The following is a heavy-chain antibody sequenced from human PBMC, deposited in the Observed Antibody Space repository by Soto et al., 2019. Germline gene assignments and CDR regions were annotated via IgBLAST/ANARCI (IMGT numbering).Heavy chain of an antibody. CDR3: ARGKRGVSPLKVYFHGMDV. Sequence: QVQLQQWGAGLLKPSETLSLTCAVYGESFNGYYWTWIRQPPGKGLEWIGEIKHDGSTNYNPVLKSRVTISVDTSKKQFSLNLNSVTAADMAVYYCARGKRGVSPLKVYFHGMDVWGQGTTATVSS. CDR2: IKHDGST. CDR1: GESFNGYY. V-gene: IGHV4-34*01. J-gene: IGHJ6*02. D-gene: IGHD3-10*01.